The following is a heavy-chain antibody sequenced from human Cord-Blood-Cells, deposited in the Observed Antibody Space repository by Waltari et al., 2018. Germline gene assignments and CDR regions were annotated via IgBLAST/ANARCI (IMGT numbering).Heavy chain of an antibody. V-gene: IGHV1-69*10. CDR1: GGTSSSYA. J-gene: IGHJ5*02. D-gene: IGHD2-15*01. Sequence: QVQLVQSGAEVKKPGSSVKVSCKASGGTSSSYAISWVRQAPGQGLEWMGGISPSLGIAENAQKVQWRVTITADKYTRTDYMERSRMRSEDKAVYYCARDDVVVAALNWFDHWGQGTLVTVSS. CDR2: ISPSLGIA. CDR3: ARDDVVVAALNWFDH.